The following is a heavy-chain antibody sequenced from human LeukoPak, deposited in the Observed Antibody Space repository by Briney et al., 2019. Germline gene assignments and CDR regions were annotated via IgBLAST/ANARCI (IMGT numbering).Heavy chain of an antibody. Sequence: GGSLRLSCAASGFTVSSNYMSWVRQAPGKGLEWVSIIYSGGSTFYADSVKGRFTISRDNAKNSLYLQMNSLRAEDTAVYYCARSYYGSGSSDYWGQGTLVTVSS. CDR3: ARSYYGSGSSDY. D-gene: IGHD3-10*01. CDR1: GFTVSSNY. CDR2: IYSGGST. V-gene: IGHV3-53*01. J-gene: IGHJ4*02.